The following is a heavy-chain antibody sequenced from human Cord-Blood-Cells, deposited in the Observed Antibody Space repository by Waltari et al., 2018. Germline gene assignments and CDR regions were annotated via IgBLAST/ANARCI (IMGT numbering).Heavy chain of an antibody. CDR1: GGSFSGYY. V-gene: IGHV4-34*01. CDR2: INHSGST. J-gene: IGHJ4*02. D-gene: IGHD2-15*01. CDR3: ARASVGDSCSFYDY. Sequence: QVQLQQWGAGLLKPSETLSLTCAVYGGSFSGYYWSWIRQPPGKGLEWIGEINHSGSTNYNPSLKSRVTISVDTSKNQFSLKLSSVTAADTAVYYCARASVGDSCSFYDYWGQGTLVTVS.